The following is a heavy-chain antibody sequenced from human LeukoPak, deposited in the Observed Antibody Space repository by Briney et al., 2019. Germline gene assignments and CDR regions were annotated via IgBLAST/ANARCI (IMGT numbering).Heavy chain of an antibody. CDR3: ARTYYDFWSGSRYWYFQL. J-gene: IGHJ2*01. Sequence: SETLSLTCTVSSGSISSYYWSWIRQPPGKGLEWIGYIYYSGSTNYNPSLESRVTISVDTSKNQFSLKLSSVTAADTAVYYCARTYYDFWSGSRYWYFQLWGRGTLVTVSS. D-gene: IGHD3-3*01. CDR2: IYYSGST. CDR1: SGSISSYY. V-gene: IGHV4-59*08.